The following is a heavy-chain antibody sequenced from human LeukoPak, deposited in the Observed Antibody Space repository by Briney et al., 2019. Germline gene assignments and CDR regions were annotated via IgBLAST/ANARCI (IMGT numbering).Heavy chain of an antibody. Sequence: PGGSLRLSCAASGVTFSSHSMHWVRQAPGKGLVWVSGISNDGTSTTYADSVKGRFTISRDNAKNTLYLQMNSLRAEDTAVYYCARDLGYYRADYWGQGTLVTVSS. V-gene: IGHV3-74*01. CDR3: ARDLGYYRADY. CDR1: GVTFSSHS. J-gene: IGHJ4*02. CDR2: ISNDGTST. D-gene: IGHD1-26*01.